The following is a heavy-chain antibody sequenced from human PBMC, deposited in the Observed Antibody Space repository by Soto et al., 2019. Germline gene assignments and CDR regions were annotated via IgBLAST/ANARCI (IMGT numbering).Heavy chain of an antibody. J-gene: IGHJ5*02. CDR2: MNPNSGNT. D-gene: IGHD3-3*01. Sequence: ASANVSCKAAGYTFTSYDINWVRQATGQGLEWMGWMNPNSGNTGYAQKFQGRVTMTRNTSISTAYMELSSLRSEDTAVYYCARITLYYYFWSGYYYAPWGQGTLVTVSS. V-gene: IGHV1-8*01. CDR3: ARITLYYYFWSGYYYAP. CDR1: GYTFTSYD.